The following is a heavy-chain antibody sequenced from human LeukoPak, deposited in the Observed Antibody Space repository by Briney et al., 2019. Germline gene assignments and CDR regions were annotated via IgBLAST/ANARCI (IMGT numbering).Heavy chain of an antibody. D-gene: IGHD6-13*01. CDR1: GFTLSSYG. CDR2: ISYDGSNK. Sequence: QSGGSLRLSCAASGFTLSSYGMHWVRQAPGKGLEWVAVISYDGSNKYYADSVKGRFTISRDNSKNTLYLQMSSLRAEDTAVYYCAKDLGAAAGDDCWGQGALVTVSS. J-gene: IGHJ4*02. CDR3: AKDLGAAAGDDC. V-gene: IGHV3-30*18.